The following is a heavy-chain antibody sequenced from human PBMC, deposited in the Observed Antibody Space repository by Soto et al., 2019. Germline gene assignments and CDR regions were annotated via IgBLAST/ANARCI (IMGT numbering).Heavy chain of an antibody. CDR1: GFTFSSYW. Sequence: GGSLRLSCTASGFTFSSYWMSWVRQAPGKGLEWVANIKQDGSEKSYVDSVKGRFTISRDNAKNSLYLQMNSLRAEDTAVYYCARGYYYGSGSYYFAYWGQGTLVTVSS. D-gene: IGHD3-10*01. CDR3: ARGYYYGSGSYYFAY. V-gene: IGHV3-7*01. CDR2: IKQDGSEK. J-gene: IGHJ4*02.